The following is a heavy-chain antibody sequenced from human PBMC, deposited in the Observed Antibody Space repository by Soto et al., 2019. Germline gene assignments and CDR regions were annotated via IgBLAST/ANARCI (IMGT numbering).Heavy chain of an antibody. CDR3: AREAVSGRTGFDY. Sequence: QVQLVQSGAEVKKPGASVKVSCKASGYTFTSYGISWVRQAPGQGLEWMGWVNAYNGNTKYAQKFQARVTMNTDTSTSTAYMELRSLRSDDTAVYYCAREAVSGRTGFDYWGQGTLVTVSS. CDR1: GYTFTSYG. CDR2: VNAYNGNT. D-gene: IGHD6-19*01. J-gene: IGHJ4*02. V-gene: IGHV1-18*01.